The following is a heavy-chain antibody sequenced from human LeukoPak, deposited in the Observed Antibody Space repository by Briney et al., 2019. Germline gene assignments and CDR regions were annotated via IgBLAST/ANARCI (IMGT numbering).Heavy chain of an antibody. D-gene: IGHD2-21*02. J-gene: IGHJ4*02. V-gene: IGHV3-30-3*01. CDR1: GFTFSSFA. CDR2: ISYDGSNK. Sequence: GGSLRLSCAASGFTFSSFAMRWVRQAPGKGLEWVAVISYDGSNKYYADSVKGRFTISRDNSKNTLYLQMNSLRAEDTAVYYCARDTDYYFDYWGQGTLVTVSS. CDR3: ARDTDYYFDY.